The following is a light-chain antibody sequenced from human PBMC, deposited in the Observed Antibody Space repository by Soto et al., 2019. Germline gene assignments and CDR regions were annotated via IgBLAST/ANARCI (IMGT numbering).Light chain of an antibody. J-gene: IGKJ4*01. V-gene: IGKV4-1*01. CDR1: QSILYSSNNKNH. CDR2: WAS. CDR3: QQYYSTPLT. Sequence: DIVMTQAPDSLAFSLGERATINCKSSQSILYSSNNKNHLGWYQQKPGQPPKLLIYWASTRESGVPDRFSGSGSGTDFTLTISSLQAEDVAVYYCQQYYSTPLTFGGGTKVDIK.